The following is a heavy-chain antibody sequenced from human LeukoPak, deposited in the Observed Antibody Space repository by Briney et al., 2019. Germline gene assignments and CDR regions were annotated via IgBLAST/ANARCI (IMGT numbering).Heavy chain of an antibody. J-gene: IGHJ6*02. Sequence: GGSLRLSCAASGFTFSDHFMDWVRQAPGKGLEWVGRSRTKANGYSTDYAASVKGRFIISRDDSKSSLYLQMNSLQTEDTAVYYCSRLVVTGTTEDTDVWGQGTTVTVSS. V-gene: IGHV3-72*01. CDR2: SRTKANGYST. CDR1: GFTFSDHF. CDR3: SRLVVTGTTEDTDV. D-gene: IGHD1-20*01.